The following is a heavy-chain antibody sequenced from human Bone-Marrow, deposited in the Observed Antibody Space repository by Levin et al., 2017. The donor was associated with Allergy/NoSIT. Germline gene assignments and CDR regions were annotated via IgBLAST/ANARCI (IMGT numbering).Heavy chain of an antibody. CDR2: IYPGDSDT. D-gene: IGHD1-1*01. Sequence: GASVKVSCKASEYSFNTYWIGWVRQMPGKGLEWMGIIYPGDSDTKYSPSFQGQVTISAEKSTTTAYLQWNSLRASDSAMYFCARLGNWNPYYFDNWGQGTLVTVSS. CDR1: EYSFNTYW. CDR3: ARLGNWNPYYFDN. J-gene: IGHJ4*02. V-gene: IGHV5-51*01.